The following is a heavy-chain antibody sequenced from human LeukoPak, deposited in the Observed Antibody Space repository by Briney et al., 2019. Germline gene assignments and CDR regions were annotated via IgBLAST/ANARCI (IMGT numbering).Heavy chain of an antibody. CDR2: FDPEDGET. J-gene: IGHJ4*02. CDR1: GDTLTELS. Sequence: ASVKVSCKVSGDTLTELSMHCVRPAPGKGLEWMGGFDPEDGETIYAQKFQSRVTMTEETSTYTAYMELSSLRSEDTAVYYCATDPGYSYGILTGGFDYWGQGTLVTVSS. D-gene: IGHD5-18*01. CDR3: ATDPGYSYGILTGGFDY. V-gene: IGHV1-24*01.